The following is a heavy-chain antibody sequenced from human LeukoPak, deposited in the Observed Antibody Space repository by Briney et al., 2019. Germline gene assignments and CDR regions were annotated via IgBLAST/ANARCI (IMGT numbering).Heavy chain of an antibody. Sequence: SETLSLTCTVSGGSISSYYWSWIRQPPGKGLEWIGYIYYSGSTYYNSSLKSRVTISVDTSKNQFSLKLSSVTAADTAVYYCARGAEDDFWSGYYYFDYWGQGTLVTVSS. CDR2: IYYSGST. CDR1: GGSISSYY. CDR3: ARGAEDDFWSGYYYFDY. J-gene: IGHJ4*02. D-gene: IGHD3-3*01. V-gene: IGHV4-59*08.